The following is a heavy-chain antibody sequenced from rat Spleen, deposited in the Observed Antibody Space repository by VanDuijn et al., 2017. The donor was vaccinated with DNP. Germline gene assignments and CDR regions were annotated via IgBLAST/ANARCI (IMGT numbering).Heavy chain of an antibody. CDR2: ISSSGGST. V-gene: IGHV5-20*01. J-gene: IGHJ3*01. CDR3: ATGVYGGYEDWFAY. Sequence: EVQLVESGGGLVQPGRSLKLSCAASEFTFSDYDMAWVRQAPTKGLEWVASISSSGGSTYYRDSVKGRFTVSRDNAKSTLYLQMDSLRSEDTATYYCATGVYGGYEDWFAYWGQGTLVTVSS. CDR1: EFTFSDYD. D-gene: IGHD1-11*01.